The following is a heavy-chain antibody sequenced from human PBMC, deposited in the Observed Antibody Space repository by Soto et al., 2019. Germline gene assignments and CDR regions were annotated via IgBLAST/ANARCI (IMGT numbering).Heavy chain of an antibody. Sequence: QVQLVQSGAEVKKPGASVKVSCKASGYTFTNYYIHRVRQAPGQGLEWMGIINPTSGSTNYAQKFQGGGILTYDTATTTVYMELSGLRSEDTAVLYCARDLAAGDHWGQGTLVTVSS. V-gene: IGHV1-46*01. CDR1: GYTFTNYY. CDR3: ARDLAAGDH. J-gene: IGHJ4*02. D-gene: IGHD6-13*01. CDR2: INPTSGST.